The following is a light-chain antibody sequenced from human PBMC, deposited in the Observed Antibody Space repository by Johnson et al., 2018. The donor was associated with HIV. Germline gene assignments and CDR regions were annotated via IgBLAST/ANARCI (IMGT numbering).Light chain of an antibody. CDR3: GTWDSSLTASYV. J-gene: IGLJ1*01. CDR2: ENN. Sequence: QSVLTQPPSVSAAPGQKVTVSCSGSSSNIGSNDVSWYQQFPGAAPKLLIYENNKRPSGIPDRFSGSKSGTSATLGITGLQPGDEADYYCGTWDSSLTASYVFGTGTKVTVL. CDR1: SSNIGSND. V-gene: IGLV1-51*02.